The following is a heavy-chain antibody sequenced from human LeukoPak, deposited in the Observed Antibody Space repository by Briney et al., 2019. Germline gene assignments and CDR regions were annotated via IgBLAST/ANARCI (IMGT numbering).Heavy chain of an antibody. V-gene: IGHV3-30*03. J-gene: IGHJ4*02. D-gene: IGHD3-10*01. CDR3: ARGFGELFLDY. Sequence: GGSLRLSCAASVFTFSSYGMHWVRQAPGKGLEGVSVISYDGSNKYYADSGKGRFTISRDNYKNTLYLQMNRQRAEDSAVYYCARGFGELFLDYWGQGTLVTVSS. CDR2: ISYDGSNK. CDR1: VFTFSSYG.